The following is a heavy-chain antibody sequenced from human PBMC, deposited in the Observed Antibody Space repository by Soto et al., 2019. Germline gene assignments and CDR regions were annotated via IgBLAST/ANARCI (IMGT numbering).Heavy chain of an antibody. Sequence: QVQLVESGGGLVKPGGSLRLSCAASGFTFSDYYMSWIRQAPGKGLEWVSYISSSGSTIYYADSVKGRFTISRDNAKNSLYLQMNSLRAEDTAVYYCARDRRDCSGGSCYSGFFAFDIWCQGTMVTVSS. CDR1: GFTFSDYY. V-gene: IGHV3-11*01. J-gene: IGHJ3*02. CDR3: ARDRRDCSGGSCYSGFFAFDI. D-gene: IGHD2-15*01. CDR2: ISSSGSTI.